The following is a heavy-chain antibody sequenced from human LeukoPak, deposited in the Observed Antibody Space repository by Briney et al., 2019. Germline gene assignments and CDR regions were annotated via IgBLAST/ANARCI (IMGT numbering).Heavy chain of an antibody. CDR1: GGSFSGYY. CDR3: ARGDSSGYYQFDY. CDR2: IDHSGST. Sequence: PSETLSLTCAVYGGSFSGYYGSWIRQPPGKGLEWIGEIDHSGSTNYNPSLKSRVTISVDTSKNQFSLKLSSVTAADTAVYYCARGDSSGYYQFDYWGQGTLVTVSS. D-gene: IGHD3-22*01. V-gene: IGHV4-34*01. J-gene: IGHJ4*02.